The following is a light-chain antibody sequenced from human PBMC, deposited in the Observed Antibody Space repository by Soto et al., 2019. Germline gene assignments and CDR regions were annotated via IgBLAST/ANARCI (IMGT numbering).Light chain of an antibody. Sequence: QSALTQPPSVSGSPGQSVTISCTGTSADVGIYNRVAWYQQPPGTSPKLVICDVSNRPSGVPDRFSGSKSGSTASLTISGLEAEDEAAYYCSSYTTSNTDVFGTGTKLTVL. CDR2: DVS. CDR3: SSYTTSNTDV. CDR1: SADVGIYNR. V-gene: IGLV2-18*02. J-gene: IGLJ1*01.